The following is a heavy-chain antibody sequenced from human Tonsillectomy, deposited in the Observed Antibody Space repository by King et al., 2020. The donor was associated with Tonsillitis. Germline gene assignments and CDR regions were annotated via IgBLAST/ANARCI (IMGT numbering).Heavy chain of an antibody. CDR2: ISSSSSYT. CDR1: GFTFSDYY. D-gene: IGHD3-9*01. Sequence: VQLVEPGGGLVKPGGSLRLSCAASGFTFSDYYMSWIRQAPGKGLEWVSYISSSSSYTNYADSVKGRFTISRDNAKNSLYLQMNSLRAEDTAVYYCARSYDILTGYYSFDYWGQGTLVTVSS. V-gene: IGHV3-11*06. CDR3: ARSYDILTGYYSFDY. J-gene: IGHJ4*02.